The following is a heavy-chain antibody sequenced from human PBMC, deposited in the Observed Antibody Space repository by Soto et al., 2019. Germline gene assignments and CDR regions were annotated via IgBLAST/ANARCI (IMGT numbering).Heavy chain of an antibody. D-gene: IGHD5-18*01. V-gene: IGHV3-33*01. CDR1: GFTFSSYG. CDR3: ARGGDTAMVKYGMDV. J-gene: IGHJ6*02. CDR2: IWYDGSNK. Sequence: GGSLRLSCAASGFTFSSYGMHWVRQAPGKGLEWVAVIWYDGSNKYYADSVKGRFTISRDNSKNTLYLQMNSLRAEDTAVYYCARGGDTAMVKYGMDVWGQGTTVTVSS.